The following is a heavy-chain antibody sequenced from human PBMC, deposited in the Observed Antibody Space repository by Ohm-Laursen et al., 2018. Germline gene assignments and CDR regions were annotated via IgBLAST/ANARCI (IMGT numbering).Heavy chain of an antibody. V-gene: IGHV3-30*18. J-gene: IGHJ3*02. D-gene: IGHD6-19*01. CDR2: ISYDGTNK. Sequence: SLRLSCAASGFTFSSYGMHWVRQAPGKGLEWVALISYDGTNKYYADSVKGRFTISRDNSKNTLYLEVNSLRPEDTAMYYCAKLLSGGLFPPGAFDIWGQGTMVTVSS. CDR1: GFTFSSYG. CDR3: AKLLSGGLFPPGAFDI.